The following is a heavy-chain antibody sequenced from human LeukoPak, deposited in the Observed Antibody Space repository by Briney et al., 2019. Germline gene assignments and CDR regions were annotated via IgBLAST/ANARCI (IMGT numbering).Heavy chain of an antibody. J-gene: IGHJ4*02. Sequence: GGSLRLSCAASGFTFSSYWMSWVRQAPGKGLEWVANIKQDGSEKYYVDSVKGRFTISRDNAKNSLYLQMTSLRAEDTAVYYCARESYYDSSGYYGDYWGQGTLVTVSS. CDR3: ARESYYDSSGYYGDY. CDR2: IKQDGSEK. D-gene: IGHD3-22*01. CDR1: GFTFSSYW. V-gene: IGHV3-7*01.